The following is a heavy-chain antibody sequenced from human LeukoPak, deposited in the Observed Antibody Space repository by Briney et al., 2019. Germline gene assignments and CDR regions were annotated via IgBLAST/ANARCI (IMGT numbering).Heavy chain of an antibody. Sequence: APVTVSCKASGYTFTSYDINWVRQATGQGLEWMGWMNPNSGNTGYAQKFQGRVTMTRNTSISTAYMELSSLRSEDTAVYYCARGYGGLYYYYGMDVWGQGTTVTVSS. V-gene: IGHV1-8*01. CDR1: GYTFTSYD. CDR2: MNPNSGNT. J-gene: IGHJ6*02. CDR3: ARGYGGLYYYYGMDV. D-gene: IGHD4-23*01.